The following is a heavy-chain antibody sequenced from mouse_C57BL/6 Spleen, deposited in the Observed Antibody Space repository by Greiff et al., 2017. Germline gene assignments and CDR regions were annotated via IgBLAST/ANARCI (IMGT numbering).Heavy chain of an antibody. J-gene: IGHJ4*01. CDR2: IWSGGST. D-gene: IGHD1-1*01. Sequence: VHLVESGPGLVQPSQSLSITCTVSGFSLTSYGVHWVRQSPGKGLEWLGVIWSGGSTDYNAAFISRLSISKDNSKSQVFFKMNSLQADDTAIYYCARAYGRNYYAMDYWGQGTSVTVSS. CDR3: ARAYGRNYYAMDY. V-gene: IGHV2-2*01. CDR1: GFSLTSYG.